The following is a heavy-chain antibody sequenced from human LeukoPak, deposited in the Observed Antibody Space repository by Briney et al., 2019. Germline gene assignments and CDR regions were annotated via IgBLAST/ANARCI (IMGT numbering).Heavy chain of an antibody. J-gene: IGHJ5*02. CDR2: INPSGGST. CDR1: GYTFTNYY. V-gene: IGHV1-46*01. CDR3: ARDNSVGDTAWWFDP. D-gene: IGHD1-26*01. Sequence: ASVKVSCKASGYTFTNYYMHWVRQAPGQGLEWMGMINPSGGSTSYAQKFQGRVTMTRDMPTSTDYMELISLRSEDTAVYYCARDNSVGDTAWWFDPWGQGTLVTVSS.